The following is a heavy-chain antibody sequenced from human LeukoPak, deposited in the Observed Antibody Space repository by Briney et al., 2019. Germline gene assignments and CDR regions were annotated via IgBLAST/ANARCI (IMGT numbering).Heavy chain of an antibody. CDR2: IYYSGIT. CDR3: PEYFGDYGFQH. J-gene: IGHJ1*01. D-gene: IGHD4-17*01. Sequence: PSETLSHTCTLSGGSISSYCWSWIRQPPRNQREWIGYIYYSGITDYNTSLKSRVSISVHPSKKQFSLTLSSSAVSPPPLYDCPEYFGDYGFQHWGQGTLVTVSS. V-gene: IGHV4-59*01. CDR1: GGSISSYC.